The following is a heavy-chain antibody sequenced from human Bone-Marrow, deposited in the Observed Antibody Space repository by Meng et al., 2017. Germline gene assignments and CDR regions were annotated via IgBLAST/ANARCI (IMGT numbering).Heavy chain of an antibody. Sequence: SVKVSCKASGGTFSSYAISWVRQAPGQGLEWMGGIIPIFGTANYAQKFQGRVTITTDESTSTAYMELSSLRSEDTAVYYCASAAWSNYYYYYGMDVWGQGTTVTVSS. V-gene: IGHV1-69*05. CDR2: IIPIFGTA. J-gene: IGHJ6*02. D-gene: IGHD3-3*01. CDR3: ASAAWSNYYYYYGMDV. CDR1: GGTFSSYA.